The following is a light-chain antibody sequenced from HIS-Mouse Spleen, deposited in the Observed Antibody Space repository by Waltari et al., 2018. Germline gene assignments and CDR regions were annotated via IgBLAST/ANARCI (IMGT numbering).Light chain of an antibody. J-gene: IGLJ3*02. V-gene: IGLV3-21*02. Sequence: SYVLTQPPSVSVAPGQTARITCGGNKIGSKSVHWYQQKPGQAPVLGVDDDSDRPSGVPAGFSGSNTGNPATLTISWVEAGDEADYSCQVWDSSSDHPVFGGGTKLTVL. CDR1: KIGSKS. CDR3: QVWDSSSDHPV. CDR2: DDS.